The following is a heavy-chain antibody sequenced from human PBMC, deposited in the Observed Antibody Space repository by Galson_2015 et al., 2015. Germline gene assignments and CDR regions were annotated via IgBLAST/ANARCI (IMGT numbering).Heavy chain of an antibody. CDR2: IIPIFGTA. D-gene: IGHD5-12*01. V-gene: IGHV1-69*13. J-gene: IGHJ6*03. CDR1: GGTFSSYA. CDR3: AGGWLRLPFYYYYYMDV. Sequence: SVKVSCKASGGTFSSYAISWVRQAPGQGLEWMGGIIPIFGTANYAQKFQGRVTITADESTSTAYMELGSLRSEDTAVYYCAGGWLRLPFYYYYYMDVWGKGTTVTVSS.